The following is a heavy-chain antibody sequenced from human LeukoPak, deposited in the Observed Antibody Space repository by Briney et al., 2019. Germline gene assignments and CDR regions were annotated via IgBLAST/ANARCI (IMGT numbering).Heavy chain of an antibody. J-gene: IGHJ4*02. V-gene: IGHV4-39*07. CDR2: IYYSGST. CDR1: GGSISSSSYY. Sequence: SETLSLTCTVSGGSISSSSYYWGWIRQPPGKGLEWIWRIYYSGSTYYNPSRKSRVTLSGDTSKNQFSLKLSSVPAADTAMYYCARVAYGGNGILDSWGQGALVTVSS. D-gene: IGHD5-12*01. CDR3: ARVAYGGNGILDS.